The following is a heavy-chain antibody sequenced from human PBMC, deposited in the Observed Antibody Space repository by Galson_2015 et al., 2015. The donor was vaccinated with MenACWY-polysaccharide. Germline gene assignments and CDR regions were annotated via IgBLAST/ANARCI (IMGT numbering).Heavy chain of an antibody. Sequence: SLRLSCAASGFSFRSYWMSWVRQAPGKGLEWVADIKQAGSEEYYVDSVKGRFAISRDNARNSLSLQMNSLRAEDTAVYFCARDTGVSRTDDWSFDLWGRGSQVTVSS. V-gene: IGHV3-7*01. J-gene: IGHJ2*01. CDR2: IKQAGSEE. D-gene: IGHD1-7*01. CDR3: ARDTGVSRTDDWSFDL. CDR1: GFSFRSYW.